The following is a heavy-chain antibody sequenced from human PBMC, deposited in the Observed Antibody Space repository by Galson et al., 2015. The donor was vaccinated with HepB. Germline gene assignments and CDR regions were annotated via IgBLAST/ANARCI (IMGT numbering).Heavy chain of an antibody. CDR3: TTSHGGWAMNYYSVMDV. J-gene: IGHJ6*02. CDR1: GFTFSNTW. D-gene: IGHD6-19*01. Sequence: SLRLSCAASGFTFSNTWVSWVRQAPGKGLEWVGRIKSKNDGGTTDYDAPVKGRFTISRDDSRNTLYLQMNSLKTEDTAVYYCTTSHGGWAMNYYSVMDVWGQGTTVTVSS. V-gene: IGHV3-15*01. CDR2: IKSKNDGGTT.